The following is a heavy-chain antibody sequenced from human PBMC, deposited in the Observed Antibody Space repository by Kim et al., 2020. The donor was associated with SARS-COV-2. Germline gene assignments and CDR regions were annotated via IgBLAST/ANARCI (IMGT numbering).Heavy chain of an antibody. CDR2: IFHSGST. Sequence: SETLSLTCTVSSDSISSYYWGWIRQLPGKGLEWIVYIFHSGSTNYNPSLKSRVTISWDTSRNQFSLDLTSVSDADTAVYYCSRSEVRASWHQFDYSCQG. J-gene: IGHJ4*02. CDR1: SDSISSYY. V-gene: IGHV4-59*01. CDR3: SRSEVRASWHQFDY.